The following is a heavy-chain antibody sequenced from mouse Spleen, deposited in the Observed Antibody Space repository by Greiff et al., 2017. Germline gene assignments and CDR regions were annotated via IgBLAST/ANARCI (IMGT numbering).Heavy chain of an antibody. V-gene: IGHV5-9*04. CDR1: GFTFSSYA. CDR3: ARHSNYRYSWFAY. CDR2: ISSGGGNT. Sequence: EVKLVESGGGLVKLGGSLKLSCAASGFTFSSYAMSWVRQTPEKRLEWVATISSGGGNTYYPDSVKGRFTISRDNAKNTLYLQMSSLKSEDTAMYYCARHSNYRYSWFAYWGQGTLVTVSA. J-gene: IGHJ3*01. D-gene: IGHD2-14*01.